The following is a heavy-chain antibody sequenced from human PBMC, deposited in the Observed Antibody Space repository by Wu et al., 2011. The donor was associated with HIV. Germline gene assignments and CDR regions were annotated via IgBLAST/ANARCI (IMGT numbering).Heavy chain of an antibody. D-gene: IGHD3-10*01. CDR3: ATRTWSNYPWDYYYMDV. J-gene: IGHJ6*03. CDR2: FDPEEGET. V-gene: IGHV1-24*01. Sequence: QVQLVQSGAEVKKPGASVKVSCKVSGYTLTQLSMHWVRQAPGKGLEWMGGFDPEEGETIYAQKFQGRVSMTEDTSTDTAYMELSSLRSEDTAVYYCATRTWSNYPWDYYYMDVWAKGTTVTVSS. CDR1: GYTLTQLS.